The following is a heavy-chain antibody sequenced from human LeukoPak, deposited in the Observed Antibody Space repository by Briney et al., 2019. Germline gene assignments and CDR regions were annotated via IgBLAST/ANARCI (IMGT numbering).Heavy chain of an antibody. CDR1: GFTFSSYA. J-gene: IGHJ5*02. CDR3: ARETWCSSSAGGFDP. CDR2: ISYDGSNK. D-gene: IGHD6-19*01. V-gene: IGHV3-30-3*01. Sequence: GRSLGLSCAASGFTFSSYAMHWVRQAPGKGLEWVAVISYDGSNKYYADSVKGRFTISRDNSKNTLYLQMSSLRAEDTAIYYCARETWCSSSAGGFDPWGQGTLVTVSS.